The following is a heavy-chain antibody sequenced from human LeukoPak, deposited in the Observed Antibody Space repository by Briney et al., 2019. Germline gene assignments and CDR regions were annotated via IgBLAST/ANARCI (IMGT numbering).Heavy chain of an antibody. CDR1: GYTFTGYY. D-gene: IGHD1-26*01. V-gene: IGHV1-2*02. CDR3: ATLGAGGSYPPFDY. Sequence: ASVKVSCKASGYTFTGYYMHWVRQAPGQGLEWMGWINPNSGGTNYAQKFQGGVTMTRDTSISTAYMELSRLRSDDTAVYYCATLGAGGSYPPFDYWGQGTLVTVSS. J-gene: IGHJ4*02. CDR2: INPNSGGT.